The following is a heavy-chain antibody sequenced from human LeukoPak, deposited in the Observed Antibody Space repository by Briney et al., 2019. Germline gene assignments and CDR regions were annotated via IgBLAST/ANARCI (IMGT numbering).Heavy chain of an antibody. D-gene: IGHD6-19*01. Sequence: GESLKISCKGSGNSFSNYWIGWVRQLPGRGLEWMGIIYPGDSDTRYSPSFQGQVTISAVKSISTAYLQWSSLKASDTAMYYCARPYSSGWSGDAFDIWGQGTMVTVSS. CDR3: ARPYSSGWSGDAFDI. CDR2: IYPGDSDT. J-gene: IGHJ3*02. CDR1: GNSFSNYW. V-gene: IGHV5-51*01.